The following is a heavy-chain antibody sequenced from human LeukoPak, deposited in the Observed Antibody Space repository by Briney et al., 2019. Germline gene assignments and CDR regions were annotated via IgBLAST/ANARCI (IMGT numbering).Heavy chain of an antibody. V-gene: IGHV1-46*01. CDR2: INPSGGST. CDR1: GYTFTSYY. D-gene: IGHD5-18*01. CDR3: ARDGGYSYGKLNYYYYYGMDV. J-gene: IGHJ6*02. Sequence: ASVKVSCKASGYTFTSYYMHWVRQAPGQGLEWMGIINPSGGSTSYAQKFQGRVTMTRDTSTSTVYMELSSLRSEDTAVYYCARDGGYSYGKLNYYYYYGMDVWGQGTTVTVSS.